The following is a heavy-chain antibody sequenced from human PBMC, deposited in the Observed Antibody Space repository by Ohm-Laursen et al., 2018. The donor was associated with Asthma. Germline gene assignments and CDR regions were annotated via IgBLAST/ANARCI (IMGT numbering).Heavy chain of an antibody. V-gene: IGHV3-15*01. CDR3: STEQQWLA. D-gene: IGHD6-19*01. CDR1: GFTFSYAW. CDR2: IKSKTDGGTA. Sequence: GSLRLSCTASGFTFSYAWMAWVRQAPGKGLEWVGRIKSKTDGGTADYAAPVKGRFTISRDDSKKTLYLQMNSLKTEDTAFYYCSTEQQWLAWGQGTLVTVSS. J-gene: IGHJ4*02.